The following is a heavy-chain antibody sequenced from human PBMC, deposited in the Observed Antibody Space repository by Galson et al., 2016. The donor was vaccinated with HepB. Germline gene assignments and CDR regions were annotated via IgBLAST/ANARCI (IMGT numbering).Heavy chain of an antibody. V-gene: IGHV5-51*03. Sequence: QSGAEVKKPGESLKISCKGSGYSFATYWIGWVRQMPGEGLEWMGIIYPGDSDSRYSPSFQGQVTLSVDESIATAYLQWSSLKASDTAMYYCARLPTLSGWTYFFDYWGQGTLVTVSS. CDR2: IYPGDSDS. J-gene: IGHJ4*01. D-gene: IGHD6-19*01. CDR3: ARLPTLSGWTYFFDY. CDR1: GYSFATYW.